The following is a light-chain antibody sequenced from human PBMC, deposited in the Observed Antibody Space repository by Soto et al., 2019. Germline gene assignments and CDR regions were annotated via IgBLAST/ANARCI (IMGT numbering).Light chain of an antibody. V-gene: IGKV3D-15*01. Sequence: EIVMPQSTATLSVFPGETPKLSCRASQSINSDVAWYQKKPGQAPRVFIYGASTRATGIPDRFSGSGSGTDFTLTISSLETEDFAVYYCQQQGRSWIAFGQGTRLEIK. CDR1: QSINSD. J-gene: IGKJ5*01. CDR2: GAS. CDR3: QQQGRSWIA.